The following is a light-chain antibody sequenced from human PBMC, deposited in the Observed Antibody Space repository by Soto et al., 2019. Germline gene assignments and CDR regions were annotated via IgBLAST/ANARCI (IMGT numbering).Light chain of an antibody. CDR2: DAS. CDR3: QQRSNWPPLT. V-gene: IGKV3-11*01. J-gene: IGKJ4*01. Sequence: EIVLTQSPATLSLSPGERATLSCRARQSVSSDLAWYQQKPGQAPRLLIYDASNRATGIPARFSGSGSGTDFTLTISSLEPEDFAVYYCQQRSNWPPLTFGGGTKVEIK. CDR1: QSVSSD.